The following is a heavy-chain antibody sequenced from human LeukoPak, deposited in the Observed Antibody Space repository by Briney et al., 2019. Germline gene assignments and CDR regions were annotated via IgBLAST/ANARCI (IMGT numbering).Heavy chain of an antibody. CDR3: ARGPYAYTSSATLGSYNWFDP. CDR2: NYPGDAHT. CDR1: GYSFPNYW. Sequence: GESLKISCTGSGYSFPNYWIGWVRQMPRKGLEWMGINYPGDAHTRYSTSFQDQVTISVDKSISTAYLQWSSLKASDTAMYYCARGPYAYTSSATLGSYNWFDPWGQGSLVTVSS. V-gene: IGHV5-51*01. D-gene: IGHD2-2*02. J-gene: IGHJ5*02.